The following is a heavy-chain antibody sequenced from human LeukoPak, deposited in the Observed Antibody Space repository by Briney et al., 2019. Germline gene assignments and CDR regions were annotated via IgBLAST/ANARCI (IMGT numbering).Heavy chain of an antibody. V-gene: IGHV3-7*01. CDR1: GFTFSSYW. CDR2: IKQDGSEK. J-gene: IGHJ4*02. CDR3: ARGHDYGDY. Sequence: GGSLRLSCVASGFTFSSYWMNWVRQAPGKGLEWVANIKQDGSEKYYVDSVKGRLTISRDNAKNSLYLQMNSLRAEDTAVYYCARGHDYGDYVGQGTLVTVSS.